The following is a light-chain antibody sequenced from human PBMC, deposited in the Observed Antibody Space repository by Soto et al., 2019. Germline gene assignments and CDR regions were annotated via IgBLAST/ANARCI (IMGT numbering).Light chain of an antibody. J-gene: IGKJ4*01. V-gene: IGKV1-39*01. CDR2: AAS. CDR1: QNIATH. CDR3: QQSHDAPLT. Sequence: DIQVAQFPSSLSASVGDRVTITCATSQNIATHLNWYRQKPGERPRLLIHAASTLASGVSSRFSGSGSGTEFTLTIASLQADDFATYCCQQSHDAPLTFGGGTTVE.